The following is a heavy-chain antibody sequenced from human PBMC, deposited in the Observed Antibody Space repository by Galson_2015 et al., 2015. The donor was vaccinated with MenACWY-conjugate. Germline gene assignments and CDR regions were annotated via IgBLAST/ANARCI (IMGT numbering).Heavy chain of an antibody. D-gene: IGHD3-3*01. V-gene: IGHV3-48*02. CDR2: ISSSSSTI. CDR3: ARDTDFGVVIIGNFDY. CDR1: GFTFSSYS. J-gene: IGHJ4*02. Sequence: SLRLSCAASGFTFSSYSMNWVRQAPGKGLEWVSYISSSSSTIYYADSVKGRFTISRDNAKNSLYLQMNSLRDEDTAVYYCARDTDFGVVIIGNFDYWGQGTLVTVSS.